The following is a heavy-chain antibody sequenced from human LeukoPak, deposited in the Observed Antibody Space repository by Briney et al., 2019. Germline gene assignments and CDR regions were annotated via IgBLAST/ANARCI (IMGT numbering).Heavy chain of an antibody. V-gene: IGHV3-30*04. J-gene: IGHJ4*02. CDR2: ISHDVKTT. Sequence: PGKSLRLSCVASGFSFSDSVIHWVRHAPGRGLEWVAVISHDVKTTYYADSAKGRFTISRDNSRNTVFLQMNRLRPEDTAVYYCVKEAYYGWGSSPTFYFDYWGQGTRVTVSS. D-gene: IGHD3-10*01. CDR3: VKEAYYGWGSSPTFYFDY. CDR1: GFSFSDSV.